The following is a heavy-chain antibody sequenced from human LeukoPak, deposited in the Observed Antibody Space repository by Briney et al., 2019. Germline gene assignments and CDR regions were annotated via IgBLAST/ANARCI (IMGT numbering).Heavy chain of an antibody. J-gene: IGHJ4*02. D-gene: IGHD3-3*02. Sequence: SETLSLTCKVSGGSISNYYWSWIRQPAGKGLEWIGRINTSGSTNCNPSLKSRVTMSVDTSKNQFSLKLSSVTAADTAVYYCARAKSISPLEGIDYWGQGTLVTVSS. CDR2: INTSGST. CDR3: ARAKSISPLEGIDY. CDR1: GGSISNYY. V-gene: IGHV4-4*07.